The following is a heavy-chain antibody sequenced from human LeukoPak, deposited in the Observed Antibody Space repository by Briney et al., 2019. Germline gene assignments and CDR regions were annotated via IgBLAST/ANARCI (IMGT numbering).Heavy chain of an antibody. Sequence: GGSLRLSCAASGFTFSDYYMSWIRQAPGKGLEWVSYISSSGSTIYYADSVKGRFTISRDNAKNSLYLQMNSLKTEDTAVYYCTIRGLIAVGAFDIWGQGTMVTVSS. J-gene: IGHJ3*02. CDR1: GFTFSDYY. D-gene: IGHD6-19*01. CDR2: ISSSGSTI. CDR3: TIRGLIAVGAFDI. V-gene: IGHV3-11*01.